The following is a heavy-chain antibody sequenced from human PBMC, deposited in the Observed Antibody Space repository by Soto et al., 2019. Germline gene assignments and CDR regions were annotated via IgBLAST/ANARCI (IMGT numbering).Heavy chain of an antibody. Sequence: SETLYLTCAVYGGSFSGYYWSWIRQPPGKGLEWIGEINHSGSTNYNPSLKSRVTISVDTSKNQFSLKLSSVTAADTAVYYCARVGITIFGVVIERGWFDPWGQGTLVTVS. CDR3: ARVGITIFGVVIERGWFDP. CDR1: GGSFSGYY. D-gene: IGHD3-3*01. CDR2: INHSGST. J-gene: IGHJ5*02. V-gene: IGHV4-34*01.